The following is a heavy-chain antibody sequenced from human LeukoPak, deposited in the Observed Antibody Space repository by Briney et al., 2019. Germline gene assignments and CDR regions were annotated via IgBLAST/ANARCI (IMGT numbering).Heavy chain of an antibody. V-gene: IGHV5-51*01. CDR3: ARLPPGYSYGTNFDY. Sequence: GECLKISCMGSGYSFTSYWIGWVRQMPGKGLEWMEIIYPGDSDTRYSPSFQGLVTISADKSISTAYLQWSSLKASDTAMYYCARLPPGYSYGTNFDYWGQGTLVTVSS. D-gene: IGHD5-18*01. CDR1: GYSFTSYW. J-gene: IGHJ4*02. CDR2: IYPGDSDT.